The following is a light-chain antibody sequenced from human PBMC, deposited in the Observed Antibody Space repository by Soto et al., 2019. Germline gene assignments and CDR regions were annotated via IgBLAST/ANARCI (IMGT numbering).Light chain of an antibody. V-gene: IGLV3-21*04. CDR1: NIGSKS. J-gene: IGLJ2*01. CDR2: YDS. Sequence: SYELTQPPSVSVAPGKTARITCGGNNIGSKSVHWYQQKPGQAPVLVIYYDSDRPSVIPERFSGSNSGNTATLTISRVEAGDEADYYCQVWDSSSDPVVFGGGTKLTVL. CDR3: QVWDSSSDPVV.